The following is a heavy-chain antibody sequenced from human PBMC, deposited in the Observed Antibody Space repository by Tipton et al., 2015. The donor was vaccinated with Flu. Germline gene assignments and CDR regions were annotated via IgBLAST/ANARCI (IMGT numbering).Heavy chain of an antibody. J-gene: IGHJ6*02. CDR2: IKSKTSGGTI. V-gene: IGHV3-15*01. CDR1: GFIFSDAW. Sequence: SLRLSCAASGFIFSDAWMNWVRLAPGKGLEWVGRIKSKTSGGTIDYAAPVKGRFTISRDDSEHTLYLQMNSLESEDTAVYYSMWQQDSYNGMDVWGQGTTVTVSS. D-gene: IGHD6-13*01. CDR3: MWQQDSYNGMDV.